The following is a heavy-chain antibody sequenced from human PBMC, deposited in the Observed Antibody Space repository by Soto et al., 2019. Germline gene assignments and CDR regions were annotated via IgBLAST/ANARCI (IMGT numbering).Heavy chain of an antibody. J-gene: IGHJ4*02. Sequence: SETLSLTCTVSGGSISSYYWSWIRQPPGKGLEWIGYIYYSGSTNYNPSLKSRVTISVDTSKNQFSLKLSSVTAADTAVYYCARTMHPYYFDDWGQGTLVTVSS. D-gene: IGHD2-2*01. CDR2: IYYSGST. V-gene: IGHV4-59*08. CDR1: GGSISSYY. CDR3: ARTMHPYYFDD.